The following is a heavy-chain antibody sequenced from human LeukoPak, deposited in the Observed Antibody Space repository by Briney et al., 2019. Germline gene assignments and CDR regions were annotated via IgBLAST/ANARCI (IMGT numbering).Heavy chain of an antibody. CDR1: GFTFSIYS. CDR3: ARDRSGGSWGAFDI. J-gene: IGHJ3*02. CDR2: ISSSSSYI. D-gene: IGHD2-15*01. V-gene: IGHV3-21*03. Sequence: PGGSLRLSCAASGFTFSIYSMNWVRQAPGKGLEWVSSISSSSSYIYYADSVKGRFTISRDNAKNSLYLQMNSLRAEDTAVYYCARDRSGGSWGAFDIWGQGTMVTVSS.